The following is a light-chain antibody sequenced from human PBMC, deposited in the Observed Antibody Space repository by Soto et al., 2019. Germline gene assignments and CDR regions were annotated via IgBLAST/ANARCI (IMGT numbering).Light chain of an antibody. Sequence: IQMTQSPSSLSASVGDRVTITCRASQRITTYLNWYQQKPGEAPKLLISTSGTLQRGVPSRFSGGGSGTXXXXXXXXXXPEDXXXYXXXQTYSTPYTFGQGTKLEIK. CDR2: TSG. V-gene: IGKV1-39*01. CDR3: XQTYSTPYT. J-gene: IGKJ2*01. CDR1: QRITTY.